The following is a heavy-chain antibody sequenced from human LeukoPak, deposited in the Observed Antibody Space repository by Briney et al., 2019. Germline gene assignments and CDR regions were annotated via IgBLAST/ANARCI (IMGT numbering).Heavy chain of an antibody. D-gene: IGHD2/OR15-2a*01. V-gene: IGHV3-7*01. CDR2: IKTDGREQ. J-gene: IGHJ4*02. CDR1: GFTFSNYG. CDR3: ARDVSAEYDSESRMHLDS. Sequence: GGSLRLSCAASGFTFSNYGMTWVRQAPGKGLEWVANIKTDGREQNSANSVKGRFTISRDNAKNSMFMQMNSPRPDATAVYYCARDVSAEYDSESRMHLDSWGQGALVSVSS.